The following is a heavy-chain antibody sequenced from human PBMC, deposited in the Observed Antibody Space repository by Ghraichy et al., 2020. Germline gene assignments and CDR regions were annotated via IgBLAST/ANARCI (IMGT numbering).Heavy chain of an antibody. J-gene: IGHJ2*01. CDR3: ARVSGWGSGWYFDL. Sequence: GGSLRLSCAASEFTFSSYWMSWVRQAPGKGLEWVANIKQDGSEKYYVDSVKGRFTISRDNAKNSLYLQMNSLRAEDTAVYYCARVSGWGSGWYFDLWGRGTLVTVSS. CDR2: IKQDGSEK. V-gene: IGHV3-7*01. D-gene: IGHD3-10*01. CDR1: EFTFSSYW.